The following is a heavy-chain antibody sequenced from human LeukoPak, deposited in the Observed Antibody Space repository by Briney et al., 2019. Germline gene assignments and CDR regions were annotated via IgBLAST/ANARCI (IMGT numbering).Heavy chain of an antibody. D-gene: IGHD3-22*01. Sequence: ASVKVSCKASGYTFIGYYMHWVRQAPGQGLEWMGWINPNSGGTNYAQKFQGRVTMTRDTSISTAYMELSRLRSDDTAVYYCARVPLYYYDSSGYYGIGQNWFDPWGQGTLVTVSS. J-gene: IGHJ5*02. V-gene: IGHV1-2*02. CDR2: INPNSGGT. CDR1: GYTFIGYY. CDR3: ARVPLYYYDSSGYYGIGQNWFDP.